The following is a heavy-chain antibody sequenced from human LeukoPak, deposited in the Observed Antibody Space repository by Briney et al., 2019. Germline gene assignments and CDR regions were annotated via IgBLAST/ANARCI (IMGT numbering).Heavy chain of an antibody. J-gene: IGHJ3*01. CDR2: IWFDGTHR. Sequence: GGSLRLSCAASGFTFFNHDIYWVRQAPGRGLEWVAVIWFDGTHRSFADAVKGRFTVSRDNSKNTVYLQMNGLAVEDSAVYYCVGGGALGVRNAFDFWGQGTTVFVSS. CDR3: VGGGALGVRNAFDF. V-gene: IGHV3-33*07. CDR1: GFTFFNHD. D-gene: IGHD1-26*01.